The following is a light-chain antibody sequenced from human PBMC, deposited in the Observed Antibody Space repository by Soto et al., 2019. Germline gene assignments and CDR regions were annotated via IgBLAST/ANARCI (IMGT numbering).Light chain of an antibody. V-gene: IGKV3-11*01. Sequence: EVVLTQSPPTLSLSPGFTATLSCGASQSVSSSLAWYQQKPGQAPRILIYDASSRATGIPARFSGSGSGTDFTLTISSLEPEDFAVYYCHHRGNGITFGQGTRLEIK. CDR2: DAS. CDR3: HHRGNGIT. J-gene: IGKJ5*01. CDR1: QSVSSS.